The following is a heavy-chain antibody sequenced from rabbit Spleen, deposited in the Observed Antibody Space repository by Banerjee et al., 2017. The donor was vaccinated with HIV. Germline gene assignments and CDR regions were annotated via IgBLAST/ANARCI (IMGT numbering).Heavy chain of an antibody. D-gene: IGHD4-1*01. CDR2: IDSNSGEA. J-gene: IGHJ4*01. Sequence: QSLEESGGDLVKPGASLTLTCKASGFDFTSTYYMCWVRQAPGKGLELIACIDSNSGEAAYASWAKGRFTISKTSSTTVTLQMTSLTAADTATYFCARGLSSGWGSFNLWGPGTLVTVS. CDR3: ARGLSSGWGSFNL. V-gene: IGHV1S40*01. CDR1: GFDFTSTYY.